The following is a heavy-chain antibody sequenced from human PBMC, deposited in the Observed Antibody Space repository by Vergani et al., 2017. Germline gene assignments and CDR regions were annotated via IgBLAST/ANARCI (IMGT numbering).Heavy chain of an antibody. D-gene: IGHD2-8*01. CDR2: IHTGGST. CDR1: GESISSGSHY. V-gene: IGHV4-61*02. Sequence: QVKLQESGPGLLKPSQTLSLTCTVSGESISSGSHYWSWMRQPAGKGPEWIGHIHTGGSTDLNPSFKSRVSISVDTSKSPFSLILNSVTVADTTVYYGATSRPYCTNGNCPAIWGQGTLVTVSS. CDR3: ATSRPYCTNGNCPAI. J-gene: IGHJ4*01.